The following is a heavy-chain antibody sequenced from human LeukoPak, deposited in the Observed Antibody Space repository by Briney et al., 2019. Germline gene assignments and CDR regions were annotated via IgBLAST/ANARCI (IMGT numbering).Heavy chain of an antibody. CDR3: ARNEVGANYYFDY. D-gene: IGHD1-26*01. J-gene: IGHJ4*02. Sequence: SVKVSCKASGGTFSSYAISWVRQAPGQGLEWMGRIIPILGIANYAQKFQGRVTITADKSTSTAYMELSSLRSEDTVVYYCARNEVGANYYFDYWGQGTLVTVSS. CDR2: IIPILGIA. CDR1: GGTFSSYA. V-gene: IGHV1-69*04.